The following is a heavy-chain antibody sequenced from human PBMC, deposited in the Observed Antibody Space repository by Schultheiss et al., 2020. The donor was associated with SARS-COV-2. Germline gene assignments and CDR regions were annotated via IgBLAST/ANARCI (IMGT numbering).Heavy chain of an antibody. D-gene: IGHD6-6*01. Sequence: GGSLRLSCAASGFSFSDHYMDWVRQAPGKGLEWVSAISGSGGSTYYADSVKGRFTISRDNSKNTLYLQMGSLRAEDMAVYYCARGIAARGDLDYWGQGTLVTVSS. CDR3: ARGIAARGDLDY. CDR2: ISGSGGST. J-gene: IGHJ4*02. CDR1: GFSFSDHY. V-gene: IGHV3-66*02.